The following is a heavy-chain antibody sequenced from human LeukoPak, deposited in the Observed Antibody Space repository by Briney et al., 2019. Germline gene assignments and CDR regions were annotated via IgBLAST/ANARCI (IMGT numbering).Heavy chain of an antibody. CDR3: ARGPKGIVVVPAAIKVPYYYYMDV. Sequence: SVKVSCKASGGTFSSYAISWVRQAPGQGLEWMGGIIPIFGTANFAQKFQGRVTITADESTSTAYMEVRSLRSEDTAVYYCARGPKGIVVVPAAIKVPYYYYMDVWGKGTTVTVSS. CDR2: IIPIFGTA. D-gene: IGHD2-2*01. CDR1: GGTFSSYA. V-gene: IGHV1-69*13. J-gene: IGHJ6*03.